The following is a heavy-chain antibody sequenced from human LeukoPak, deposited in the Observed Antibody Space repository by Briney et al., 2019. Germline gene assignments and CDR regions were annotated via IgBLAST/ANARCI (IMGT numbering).Heavy chain of an antibody. D-gene: IGHD5-12*01. V-gene: IGHV1-18*04. CDR1: GYTFISYG. Sequence: ASVKVSCKASGYTFISYGISWVRQAPGQGLEWMGWISPYNGNTNYAQKLQGRVTMTTDTSTSTAYMELRSLGSDDTAVYYCARVAYYTEYSGYDTYYSDYWGQGTLVTVSS. J-gene: IGHJ4*02. CDR3: ARVAYYTEYSGYDTYYSDY. CDR2: ISPYNGNT.